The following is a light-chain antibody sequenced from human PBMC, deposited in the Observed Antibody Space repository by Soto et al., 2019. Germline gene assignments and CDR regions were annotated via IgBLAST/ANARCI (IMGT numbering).Light chain of an antibody. CDR3: AAWDDRLTGVV. CDR1: SSNIGIKS. Sequence: QPVLTQPPSASGTPGQRVTISCSGSSSNIGIKSVNWYQQLPGTAPKLLISSTNQRPSGVPDRFSGSKSGTSASLAISGLQSEDEADYYCAAWDDRLTGVVFGGGTKLTVL. CDR2: STN. V-gene: IGLV1-44*01. J-gene: IGLJ2*01.